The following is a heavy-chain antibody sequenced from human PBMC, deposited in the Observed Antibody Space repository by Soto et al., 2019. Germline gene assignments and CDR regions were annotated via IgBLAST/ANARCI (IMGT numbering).Heavy chain of an antibody. J-gene: IGHJ4*02. D-gene: IGHD6-19*01. V-gene: IGHV4-30-4*01. CDR3: ARGGIGVAGTSGPSDY. CDR2: IYYSGTT. Sequence: QVQLQESGPGLVKPSQTLSLTCTVSGGSISSGDYYWSWIRQPPGKGLEWIGYIYYSGTTYYNPFLKGRVTIAVATSTNQFSLKLCSVTAAVTAVYYCARGGIGVAGTSGPSDYWGQGTLVTVSS. CDR1: GGSISSGDYY.